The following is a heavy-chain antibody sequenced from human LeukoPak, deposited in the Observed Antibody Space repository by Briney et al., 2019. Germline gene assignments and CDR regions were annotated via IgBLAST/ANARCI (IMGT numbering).Heavy chain of an antibody. CDR1: ANTFSGYY. Sequence: ASVTVSCKASANTFSGYYMHWVRQAPGQGLEWMGWINPNRGGTNYAQKFHGRVTMTRDTSISTAYMQLSRLTSDDTAVYYCARLGSSHIWGQGTMVSVSS. J-gene: IGHJ3*02. CDR3: ARLGSSHI. D-gene: IGHD3-16*01. CDR2: INPNRGGT. V-gene: IGHV1-2*02.